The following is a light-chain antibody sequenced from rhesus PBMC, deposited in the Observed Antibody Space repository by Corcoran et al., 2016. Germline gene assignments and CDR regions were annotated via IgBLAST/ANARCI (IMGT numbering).Light chain of an antibody. CDR3: QQFNDYPYS. CDR2: YAS. V-gene: IGKV1S14*01. CDR1: QAINNY. J-gene: IGKJ2*01. Sequence: DIEMTQSPSSLSASVGDTVTITCRASQAINNYLAWYQQKSGKAPRPLIYYASKLESGVPSRFRGSGSGTDVALTISSLQPEDCATYYCQQFNDYPYSFGQGTKVEIK.